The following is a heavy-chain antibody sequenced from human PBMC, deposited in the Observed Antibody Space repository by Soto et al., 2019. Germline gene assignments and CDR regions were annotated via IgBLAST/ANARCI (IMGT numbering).Heavy chain of an antibody. Sequence: ASVKVSCKASGFTFTSSAVQWVRQARGQRLEWIGWIVVGSGDTNYAQKFQERVTITRDMSTSTAYMELSSLRSEDTAVYYCAAVAGTYDTPYYYYYYGMDVWGQGTTVTVSS. J-gene: IGHJ6*02. V-gene: IGHV1-58*01. D-gene: IGHD1-1*01. CDR2: IVVGSGDT. CDR1: GFTFTSSA. CDR3: AAVAGTYDTPYYYYYYGMDV.